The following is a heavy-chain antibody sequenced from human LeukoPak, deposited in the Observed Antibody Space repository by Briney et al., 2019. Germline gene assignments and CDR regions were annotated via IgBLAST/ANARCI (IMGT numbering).Heavy chain of an antibody. D-gene: IGHD1-7*01. J-gene: IGHJ4*02. CDR1: GGSISSSSYY. CDR3: ARTYNWNYGPNFGC. Sequence: SETLSLACTVSGGSISSSSYYWGWIRQPPGKGLEWIGNIYYGGSTYYNPSLKSRVTISVDASNNEFSLKLSSVTAADTAMYFCARTYNWNYGPNFGCWGQGTLVTVSS. CDR2: IYYGGST. V-gene: IGHV4-39*01.